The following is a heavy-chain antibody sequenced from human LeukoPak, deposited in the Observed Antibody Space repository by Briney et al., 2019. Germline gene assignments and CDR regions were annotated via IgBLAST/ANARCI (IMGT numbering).Heavy chain of an antibody. CDR2: IWYDGSNK. CDR1: GFTFSSYG. CDR3: ARDKYYYDSSGYSH. V-gene: IGHV3-33*01. Sequence: GGSLRLSCAASGFTFSSYGMHWVHQAPGKGLEWVAVIWYDGSNKYYADSVKGRFTISRDNSKNTLYLQMNSLRAEDTAVYYCARDKYYYDSSGYSHWGQGTLVTVSS. J-gene: IGHJ4*02. D-gene: IGHD3-22*01.